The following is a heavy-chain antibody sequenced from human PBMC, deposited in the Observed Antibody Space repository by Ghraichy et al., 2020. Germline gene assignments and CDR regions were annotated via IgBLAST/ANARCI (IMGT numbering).Heavy chain of an antibody. D-gene: IGHD2-21*01. V-gene: IGHV3-7*01. Sequence: GGSLRLSCVASGFTFGDYRMTWVRQAPGKGPEWVAKINEDGSEKNYVDSVRGRFTISRDNAKNSLNLQMNSLRDEDTAVYYCARTISWQRVMRGFDSWGLETLVTVPS. CDR3: ARTISWQRVMRGFDS. CDR2: INEDGSEK. CDR1: GFTFGDYR. J-gene: IGHJ4*02.